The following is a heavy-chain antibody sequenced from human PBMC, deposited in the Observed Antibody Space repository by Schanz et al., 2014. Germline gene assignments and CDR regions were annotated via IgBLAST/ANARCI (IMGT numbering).Heavy chain of an antibody. Sequence: QVQLQQWGAGLLKPSETLSLICVINGGSFSAYHWSWLRQSPGKGPEWIGEISHDGTTNYNPSLKSRVTIAVDTAKNQFSLNLTSVTAADTAVYYCASRRRMGISMVRGILKGWFDPWGQGTLVTVSS. CDR1: GGSFSAYH. V-gene: IGHV4-34*02. D-gene: IGHD3-10*01. J-gene: IGHJ5*02. CDR3: ASRRRMGISMVRGILKGWFDP. CDR2: ISHDGTT.